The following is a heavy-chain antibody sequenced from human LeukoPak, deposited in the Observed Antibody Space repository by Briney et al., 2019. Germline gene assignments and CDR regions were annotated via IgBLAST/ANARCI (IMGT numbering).Heavy chain of an antibody. CDR3: ARDRYCIYGFSYYYYGMDV. CDR1: VFPFSSYA. CDR2: ISYDGGEK. J-gene: IGHJ6*02. V-gene: IGHV3-30-3*01. D-gene: IGHD3/OR15-3a*01. Sequence: GGPLRLPCTSSVFPFSSYALYGVRQTPGKGLEWVAVISYDGGEKYYADSVKGRFTISRDNSKSTLYLQMNSLRAEDTAVYYCARDRYCIYGFSYYYYGMDVWGRGTTVTVSS.